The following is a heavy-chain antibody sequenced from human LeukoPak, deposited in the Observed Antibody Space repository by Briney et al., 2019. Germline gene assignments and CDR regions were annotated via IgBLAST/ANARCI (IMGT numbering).Heavy chain of an antibody. CDR2: MNPNSGNT. D-gene: IGHD6-19*01. V-gene: IGHV1-8*03. Sequence: GASVKVSCKASGYTFTSYDINWVRQATGQGLEWMGWMNPNSGNTGYAQKLQGRVTITRNTSISTAYMELSSLRSEDTAVYYCARRRIVAGRNWFDPWGQGTLVTVSS. CDR3: ARRRIVAGRNWFDP. J-gene: IGHJ5*02. CDR1: GYTFTSYD.